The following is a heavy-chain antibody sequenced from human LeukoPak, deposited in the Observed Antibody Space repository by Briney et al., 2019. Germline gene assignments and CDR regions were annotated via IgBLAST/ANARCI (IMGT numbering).Heavy chain of an antibody. CDR2: IWYDATNK. CDR3: ARGSGHVVRRDAMDV. CDR1: GFTFSSYW. J-gene: IGHJ6*02. Sequence: GGSLRLSCAASGFTFSSYWMHWVRQAPGKGLEWVAVIWYDATNKYYADSVKGRFTVSRDNSKNTMYLQMNSLRAEDTAVYYCARGSGHVVRRDAMDVWGQGTTVTVS. V-gene: IGHV3-33*08. D-gene: IGHD2-15*01.